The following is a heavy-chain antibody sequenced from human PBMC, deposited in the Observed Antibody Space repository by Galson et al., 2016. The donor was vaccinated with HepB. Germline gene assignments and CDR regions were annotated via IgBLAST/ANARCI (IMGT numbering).Heavy chain of an antibody. D-gene: IGHD2-15*01. V-gene: IGHV3-49*03. J-gene: IGHJ4*02. CDR3: TRKYCSGGSCYYPN. Sequence: SLRLSCAASGFTFGDYAMSWFRQAPGEGLEWVGFIRSKAYGGTTEYAASVKGRFTISRDDSKSIAYLQMNSLKTEDTAVYYCTRKYCSGGSCYYPNWGQGTLVTVSS. CDR1: GFTFGDYA. CDR2: IRSKAYGGTT.